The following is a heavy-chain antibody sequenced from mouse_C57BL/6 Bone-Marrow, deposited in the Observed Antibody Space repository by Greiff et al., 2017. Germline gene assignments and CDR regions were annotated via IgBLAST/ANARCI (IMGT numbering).Heavy chain of an antibody. CDR3: ARYDGYYVDY. Sequence: QVQLQQPGAELVKPGASVKLSCKASGYTFTSYWMHWVKQRPGQGLEWIGMIHPNSGSTNYNEKFKGKATLTVDKSSSTAYMQLSSMTSEDSAVYYCARYDGYYVDYWGQGTTLTVSS. V-gene: IGHV1-64*01. CDR1: GYTFTSYW. CDR2: IHPNSGST. D-gene: IGHD2-3*01. J-gene: IGHJ2*01.